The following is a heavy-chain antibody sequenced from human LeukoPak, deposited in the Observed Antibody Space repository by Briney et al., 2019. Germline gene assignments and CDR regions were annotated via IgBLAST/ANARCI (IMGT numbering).Heavy chain of an antibody. CDR1: GFTFSSYS. Sequence: GGSLRLSCAASGFTFSSYSMNWVRQAPGKGLEWVSSISSSSSYIYYADSVKGRFTISRDNAKNSLYLHMNNLRVEDTATYYCAKSLDDYIWGSYRYLFMDSWGQGTLVTVSS. CDR2: ISSSSSYI. V-gene: IGHV3-21*04. D-gene: IGHD3-16*02. CDR3: AKSLDDYIWGSYRYLFMDS. J-gene: IGHJ4*02.